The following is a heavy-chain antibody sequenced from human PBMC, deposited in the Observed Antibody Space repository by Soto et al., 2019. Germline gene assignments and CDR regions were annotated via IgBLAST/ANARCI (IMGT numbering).Heavy chain of an antibody. Sequence: HPGGSLRLSCAASGFTFSSYSMNWVRQAPGKGLEWVSYISSSSSTIYYADSVKGRFTISRDNAKNSLYLQMNSLRAEDTAVYYCARDRYASPETIAAIPQLYNWFDPWGQGTXVTVSS. CDR1: GFTFSSYS. V-gene: IGHV3-48*01. CDR2: ISSSSSTI. D-gene: IGHD6-13*01. J-gene: IGHJ5*02. CDR3: ARDRYASPETIAAIPQLYNWFDP.